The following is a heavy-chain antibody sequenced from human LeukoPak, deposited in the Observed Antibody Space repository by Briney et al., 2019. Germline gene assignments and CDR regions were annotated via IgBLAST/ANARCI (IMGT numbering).Heavy chain of an antibody. D-gene: IGHD5-12*01. CDR1: GFTFSSYA. CDR2: ISYDGSNK. Sequence: PGGSLRLSCAASGFTFSSYAMHWVRQAPGKGLEWVAVISYDGSNKYYADSVKGRFTISRDNSKNTLYLQMNSLRAEDTAVYYCARSTYSGTGGYYYYGMDVWGQGTTVTVSS. V-gene: IGHV3-30-3*01. CDR3: ARSTYSGTGGYYYYGMDV. J-gene: IGHJ6*02.